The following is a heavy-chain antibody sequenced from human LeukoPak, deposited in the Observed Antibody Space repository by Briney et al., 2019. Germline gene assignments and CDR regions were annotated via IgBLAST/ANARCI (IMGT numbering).Heavy chain of an antibody. Sequence: GGSLRLSCAASGFTFSTYAMSWVRQAPGKGLEWVSAISGSGGNTCYADSVKGRLTISRDNSKNTLYLQMNSLRVEDTAVYYCAKIAVAGTSDYWGQGTLVTVSS. D-gene: IGHD6-19*01. CDR2: ISGSGGNT. J-gene: IGHJ4*02. V-gene: IGHV3-23*01. CDR3: AKIAVAGTSDY. CDR1: GFTFSTYA.